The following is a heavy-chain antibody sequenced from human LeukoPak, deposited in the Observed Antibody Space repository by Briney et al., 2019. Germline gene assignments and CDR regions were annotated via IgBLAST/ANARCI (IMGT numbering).Heavy chain of an antibody. Sequence: PGGSLRLSCAASGFTFSSYSMNWVRQAPGKGLEWVSSISSSSSYIHYADSVKGRFTISRDNAKNSLYLQMNSLRAEDTAVYYCARDRVGATSTSLGFECWGQGTLVTVSP. CDR2: ISSSSSYI. CDR1: GFTFSSYS. V-gene: IGHV3-21*01. J-gene: IGHJ4*02. D-gene: IGHD1-26*01. CDR3: ARDRVGATSTSLGFEC.